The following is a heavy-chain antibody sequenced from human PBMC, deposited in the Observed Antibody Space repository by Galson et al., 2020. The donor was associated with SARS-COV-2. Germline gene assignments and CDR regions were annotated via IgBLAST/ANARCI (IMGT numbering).Heavy chain of an antibody. CDR3: ARVRVDAGIPREFDI. V-gene: IGHV4-34*01. CDR1: GGSFGGDF. CDR2: INHSGYT. J-gene: IGHJ3*02. D-gene: IGHD5-18*01. Sequence: SETLSLTCAVYGGSFGGDFWTWIRQPPGKGLEWIGQINHSGYTNFNPSLKIRVTISVDTSMKQFSLKLISVTAADTAVYYCARVRVDAGIPREFDIWGRGTLVTVSS.